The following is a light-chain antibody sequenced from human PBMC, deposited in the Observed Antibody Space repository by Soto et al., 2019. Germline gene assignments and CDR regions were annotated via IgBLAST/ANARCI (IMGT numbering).Light chain of an antibody. J-gene: IGKJ2*01. CDR1: QSLVHSDGNTY. V-gene: IGKV2-30*02. CDR3: MQGTHLPPYT. Sequence: DVVMTQSPLSLPVTLGQPASISCRSSQSLVHSDGNTYLNWFQQRPGQSPRRLIYKVSNRDSRVPARFSGSGSGTNFTLKISRVEADDVGVYYCMQGTHLPPYTFGQGTKLEIK. CDR2: KVS.